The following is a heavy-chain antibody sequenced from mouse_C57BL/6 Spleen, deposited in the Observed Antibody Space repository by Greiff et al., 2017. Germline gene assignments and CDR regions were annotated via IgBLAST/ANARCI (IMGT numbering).Heavy chain of an antibody. CDR2: IYPGDGDT. Sequence: VQLQQSGAELVKPGASVKISCKASGYAFSSYWMNWVKQRPGKGLEWIGQIYPGDGDTNYNGKFKGKATLTADKSSSTAYMQLSSLTSEDSAVYFCARKDYGKNYFDYWGQGTTLTVSS. J-gene: IGHJ2*01. D-gene: IGHD1-1*01. CDR1: GYAFSSYW. V-gene: IGHV1-80*01. CDR3: ARKDYGKNYFDY.